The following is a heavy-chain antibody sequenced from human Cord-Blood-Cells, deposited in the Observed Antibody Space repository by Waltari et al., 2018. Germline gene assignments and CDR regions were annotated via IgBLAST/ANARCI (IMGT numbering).Heavy chain of an antibody. CDR1: GDSVSSNSAA. CDR3: ARDHYDFWSGYSGYFDY. CDR2: TYYRSKWYN. D-gene: IGHD3-3*01. Sequence: QVQLQQSGPGLVKPSQTLSLTCAISGDSVSSNSAAWNWIRQSPPRGLEWLGRTYYRSKWYNDYAVSVKSRITINPDTSKNQFSLQLNSVTPEDTAVYYCARDHYDFWSGYSGYFDYWGQGTLVTVSS. V-gene: IGHV6-1*01. J-gene: IGHJ4*02.